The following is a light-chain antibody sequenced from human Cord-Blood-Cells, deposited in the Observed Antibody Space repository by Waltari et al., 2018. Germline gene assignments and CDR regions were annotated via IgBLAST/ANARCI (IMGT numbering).Light chain of an antibody. CDR1: PSVLYSSNNKTY. J-gene: IGKJ1*01. CDR3: QQYYSTPWT. Sequence: DIVMTQSPDSLVVSLGERATINCQSRPSVLYSSNNKTYLAWYQQKPGQPPKLLIYWASTRESGVPDRFSGSGSGTDFTLTISSLQAEDVAVYYCQQYYSTPWTFGQGTKVEIK. CDR2: WAS. V-gene: IGKV4-1*01.